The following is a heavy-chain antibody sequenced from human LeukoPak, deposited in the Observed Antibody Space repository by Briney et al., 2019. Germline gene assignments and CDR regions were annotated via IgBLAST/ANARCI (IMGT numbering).Heavy chain of an antibody. V-gene: IGHV1-2*04. J-gene: IGHJ6*02. Sequence: ASVKVSCKASGGTFSSYAISWVRQAPGQGLEWMGWINPNSGGTNYAQKFQGWVTMTRDTSISTAYMELSRLRSDDTAVYYCARDGGVAAAGPYYYYYGMDVWGQGTTVTVSS. CDR3: ARDGGVAAAGPYYYYYGMDV. CDR2: INPNSGGT. D-gene: IGHD6-13*01. CDR1: GGTFSSYA.